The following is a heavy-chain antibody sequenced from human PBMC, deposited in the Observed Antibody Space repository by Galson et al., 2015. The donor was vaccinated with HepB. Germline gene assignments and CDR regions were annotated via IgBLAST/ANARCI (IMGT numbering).Heavy chain of an antibody. Sequence: SLRLSCAASGFTFSDFPMHWVRQAPGKGLEWVAIISYDGGSKFYADSVKGRFTISRDNSKNTLFLQMDSLRVEDTAVYYCAREQQLDYWGQGTLVTVSS. D-gene: IGHD6-13*01. CDR1: GFTFSDFP. CDR2: ISYDGGSK. CDR3: AREQQLDY. J-gene: IGHJ4*02. V-gene: IGHV3-30-3*01.